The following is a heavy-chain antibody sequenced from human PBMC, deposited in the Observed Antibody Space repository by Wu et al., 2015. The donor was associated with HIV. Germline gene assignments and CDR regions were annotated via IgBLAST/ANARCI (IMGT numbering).Heavy chain of an antibody. D-gene: IGHD3/OR15-3a*01. J-gene: IGHJ6*04. V-gene: IGHV1-2*02. Sequence: QVQLVQSGSQMKKSGASLNVSCQTFGYTFTDYYLHWVRRAPGQGLQWMGWVNPENGDTNYAQTFKGRVTRPGNTSINTAYMVLTGLKVSNDTAKYIISARDWPSSMSFFDVNFYKFLDIWGTKEPRS. CDR1: GYTFTDYY. CDR3: ARDWPSSMSFFDVNFYKFLDI. CDR2: VNPENGDT.